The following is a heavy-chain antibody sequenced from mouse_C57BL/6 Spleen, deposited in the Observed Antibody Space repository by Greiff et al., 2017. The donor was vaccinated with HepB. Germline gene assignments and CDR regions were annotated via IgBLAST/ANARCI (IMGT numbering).Heavy chain of an antibody. J-gene: IGHJ4*01. V-gene: IGHV5S21*01. CDR3: ARGGYGGNDGPMDY. D-gene: IGHD1-1*01. CDR1: GFTFSSYD. CDR2: ISSGGDSI. Sequence: EVMLVESGAGLVQPGGSLKLSCAASGFTFSSYDMSWVRQTPEKRLEWVAYISSGGDSIYYTDTVKGRFTISRDNARNTLYLQMSSLKSEDTAMYYCARGGYGGNDGPMDYWGQGTSVTVSS.